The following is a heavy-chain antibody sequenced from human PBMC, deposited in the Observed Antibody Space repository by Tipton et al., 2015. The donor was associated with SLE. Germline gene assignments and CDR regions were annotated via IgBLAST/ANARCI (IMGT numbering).Heavy chain of an antibody. D-gene: IGHD3-10*01. CDR3: ARCLGEIDY. Sequence: TLSLTCNVSGVSITSHHWSWVRQFPGKGLEWIGYVYYSGTTNYNPSLKSRVTISLDTSKSQLSLKMTSVTAADTAIYYCARCLGEIDYWGQGTLVTVSS. J-gene: IGHJ4*02. CDR2: VYYSGTT. CDR1: GVSITSHH. V-gene: IGHV4-59*11.